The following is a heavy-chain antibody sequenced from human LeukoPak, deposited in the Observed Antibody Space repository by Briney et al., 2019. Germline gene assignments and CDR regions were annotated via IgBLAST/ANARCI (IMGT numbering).Heavy chain of an antibody. V-gene: IGHV3-23*01. D-gene: IGHD2-2*01. CDR3: AKQLYQLLNNWFDP. J-gene: IGHJ5*02. Sequence: GASLRLSCAASGFTFSSYAMSWVRQAPGKGLEWVSAISGSGGSTYYADSVKGRFTISGDNSKNTLYLQMNSLRAEDTAVYYCAKQLYQLLNNWFDPWGQGTLVTVSS. CDR1: GFTFSSYA. CDR2: ISGSGGST.